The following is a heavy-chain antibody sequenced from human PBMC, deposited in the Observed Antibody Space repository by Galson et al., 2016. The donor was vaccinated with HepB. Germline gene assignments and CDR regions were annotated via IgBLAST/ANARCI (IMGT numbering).Heavy chain of an antibody. CDR1: GFSFSNSW. J-gene: IGHJ4*02. D-gene: IGHD3-10*01. CDR3: ARDPAFGALDY. CDR2: INADGSWR. V-gene: IGHV3-7*01. Sequence: SLRLSCAVSGFSFSNSWMTWVRQTPEKGLEWVADINADGSWRAYMDSVKGRFTISRDNVNNLLYLQMSGLRVEDTALYFCARDPAFGALDYWGQVALVTVSS.